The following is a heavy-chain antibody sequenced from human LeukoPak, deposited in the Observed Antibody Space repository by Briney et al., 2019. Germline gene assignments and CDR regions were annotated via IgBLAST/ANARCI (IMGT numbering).Heavy chain of an antibody. Sequence: GGSLRLSCAASGFTFSTYWMHWVRQAPGTGLVWVSRINGEGSSTSYGDSVKGRFTISRDNAKNTLYLQMNGLRVEDTAVYYCARALGDIRGQGTLVTVSS. CDR1: GFTFSTYW. J-gene: IGHJ4*02. V-gene: IGHV3-74*01. CDR3: ARALGDI. CDR2: INGEGSST.